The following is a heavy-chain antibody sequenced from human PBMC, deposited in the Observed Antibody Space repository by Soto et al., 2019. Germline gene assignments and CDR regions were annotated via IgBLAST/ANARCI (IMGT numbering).Heavy chain of an antibody. CDR3: AKPADNLYGDFPPGVGWYFDL. D-gene: IGHD4-17*01. Sequence: QLQLQESGPGLVKPSETLSLTCTVSGGSISSSSYYWGWIRQPPGKGLEWIGSIYYSGSTYYNPSLKSRVTISVDTSKNQFSLKLSSVTAADTAVYYCAKPADNLYGDFPPGVGWYFDLWGRGTLVTVSS. V-gene: IGHV4-39*01. J-gene: IGHJ2*01. CDR2: IYYSGST. CDR1: GGSISSSSYY.